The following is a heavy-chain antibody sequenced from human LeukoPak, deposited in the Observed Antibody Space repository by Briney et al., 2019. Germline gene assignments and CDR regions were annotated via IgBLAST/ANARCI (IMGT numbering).Heavy chain of an antibody. CDR2: IYYSGST. CDR1: GASVSSGSYY. J-gene: IGHJ5*02. Sequence: SETLSLTCTVSGASVSSGSYYWSWLRQPPGKGLEWIGYIYYSGSTNYNPSLKSRVTISVDTSKNQFSLKLSSVTAADTAVYYCARAGFSVGWFDPWGQGTLVTVSS. CDR3: ARAGFSVGWFDP. V-gene: IGHV4-61*01. D-gene: IGHD1-26*01.